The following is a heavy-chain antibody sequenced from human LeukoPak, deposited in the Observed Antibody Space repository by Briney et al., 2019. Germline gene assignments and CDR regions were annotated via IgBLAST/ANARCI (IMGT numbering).Heavy chain of an antibody. CDR1: GGSISSYY. D-gene: IGHD3-9*01. V-gene: IGHV4-59*01. J-gene: IGHJ4*02. CDR3: ASGDIITIFFY. CDR2: IYYSGST. Sequence: SETLSLTCTVSGGSISSYYWSWIRQPSGKGLEWIGYIYYSGSTNYNPSLKSRVTISVDTSKNQFSLKLSSVTAADTAVYYCASGDIITIFFYWGQGTLVTVSS.